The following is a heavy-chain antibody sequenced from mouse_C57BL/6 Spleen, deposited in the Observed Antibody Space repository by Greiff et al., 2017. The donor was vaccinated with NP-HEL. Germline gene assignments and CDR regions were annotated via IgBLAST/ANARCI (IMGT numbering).Heavy chain of an antibody. CDR2: ISSGGDYI. Sequence: EVNVVESGEGLVKPGGSLKLSCAASGFTFSSYAMSWVRQTPEKRLEWVAYISSGGDYIYYADTVKGRFTISRDNARNTLYLQMSSLKSEDTAMYYCTRRDNWDVGFDYWGQGTTLTVSS. CDR3: TRRDNWDVGFDY. D-gene: IGHD4-1*01. CDR1: GFTFSSYA. J-gene: IGHJ2*01. V-gene: IGHV5-9-1*02.